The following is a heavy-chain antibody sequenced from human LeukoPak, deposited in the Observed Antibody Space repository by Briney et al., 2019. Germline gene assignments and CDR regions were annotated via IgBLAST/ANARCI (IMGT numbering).Heavy chain of an antibody. Sequence: ASVKVSCKASGGTFSSYAISWVRQASGQGLEWMGGIIPILGIANYAQKFQGRVTITADKSTSTAYMELSSLRSEDTAVYYCAREDYDYVWGSYRYPFDYWGQGTLVTVSS. J-gene: IGHJ4*02. V-gene: IGHV1-69*10. CDR2: IIPILGIA. CDR1: GGTFSSYA. CDR3: AREDYDYVWGSYRYPFDY. D-gene: IGHD3-16*02.